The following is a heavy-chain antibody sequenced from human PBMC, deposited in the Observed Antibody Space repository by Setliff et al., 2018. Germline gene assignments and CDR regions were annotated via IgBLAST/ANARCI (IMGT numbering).Heavy chain of an antibody. CDR3: ARMTGFFYVDA. D-gene: IGHD3-3*01. CDR1: GGTFTYYY. J-gene: IGHJ6*03. CDR2: INHSGSA. V-gene: IGHV4-34*01. Sequence: SETLSLTCAAYGGTFTYYYWTWIRQSPGKGLEWIGEINHSGSANYSPSLKSRVTISIDTSKNQFSLRLTSVTAADTAVYYCARMTGFFYVDAWGNGTTVTVSS.